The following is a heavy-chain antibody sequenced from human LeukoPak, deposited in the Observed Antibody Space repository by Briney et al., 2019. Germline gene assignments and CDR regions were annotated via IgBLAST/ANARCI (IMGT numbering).Heavy chain of an antibody. Sequence: SETLSLTCTVSGGSISSYYWSWIRQPPGKGLEWIGYIYYSGSTNYNPSLKSRVTISVDTSKNQFSLKLSSVTAADTAVYYCARALGADEGRLDYWGQGTLVTVSS. V-gene: IGHV4-59*01. J-gene: IGHJ4*02. CDR1: GGSISSYY. CDR2: IYYSGST. D-gene: IGHD1-26*01. CDR3: ARALGADEGRLDY.